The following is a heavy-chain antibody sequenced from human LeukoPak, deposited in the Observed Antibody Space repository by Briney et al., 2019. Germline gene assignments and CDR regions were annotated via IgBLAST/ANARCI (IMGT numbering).Heavy chain of an antibody. V-gene: IGHV1-69*06. D-gene: IGHD3-9*01. CDR1: GGTFTIYA. J-gene: IGHJ6*03. CDR3: ARESTRWFYYYYMDV. CDR2: IIPIFGTA. Sequence: PSVTVSCTSSGGTFTIYAISWVRQAPGQGHEWMGGIIPIFGTANYAQKFQGRVTITADKSTSTAYMELSSLRSEDTAVYYCARESTRWFYYYYMDVWGKGTTVTVSS.